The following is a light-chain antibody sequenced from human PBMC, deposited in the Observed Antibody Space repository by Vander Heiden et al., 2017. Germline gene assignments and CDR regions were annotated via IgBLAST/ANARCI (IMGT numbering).Light chain of an antibody. CDR2: DVS. J-gene: IGLJ2*01. CDR3: CSYAGSYTLVV. V-gene: IGLV2-11*01. Sequence: QSALTQPRSVSGSPGPSVTISCTGTSSDVGGYNYVSWYQQHPGKAPQLSVYDVSKRPSGVPDRFSGSKSGNTASLTISGLQAEDGGDYFCCSYAGSYTLVVFRGG. CDR1: SSDVGGYNY.